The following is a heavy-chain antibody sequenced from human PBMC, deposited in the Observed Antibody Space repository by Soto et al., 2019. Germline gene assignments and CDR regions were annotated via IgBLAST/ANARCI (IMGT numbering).Heavy chain of an antibody. D-gene: IGHD3-22*01. J-gene: IGHJ6*02. CDR3: AGHSSGVPGYYYGMDV. CDR2: FIPIFGTA. V-gene: IGHV1-69*12. CDR1: GGPFSSYA. Sequence: QVQLVQSGAEVKKPGSSVKVSCKASGGPFSSYAISWVRQAPGQGLEWMGGFIPIFGTASYALNFQGRVTITADESTSPAYMALSSLRSEDTALYYCAGHSSGVPGYYYGMDVWGQGTTVTVTS.